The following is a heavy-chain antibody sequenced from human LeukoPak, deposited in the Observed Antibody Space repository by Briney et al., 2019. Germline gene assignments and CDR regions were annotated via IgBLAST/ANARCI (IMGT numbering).Heavy chain of an antibody. CDR3: ARGYVYFDY. CDR2: INHSGST. CDR1: GGSFSGYY. J-gene: IGHJ4*02. Sequence: SETLSLTCAVYGGSFSGYYWSWIRQPPGKGLEWIGEINHSGSTNYNPSLKSRVTISIDTSKNQFSLKLSSVTAADTAVYYCARGYVYFDYWGQGTLVTVSA. V-gene: IGHV4-34*01. D-gene: IGHD3-16*01.